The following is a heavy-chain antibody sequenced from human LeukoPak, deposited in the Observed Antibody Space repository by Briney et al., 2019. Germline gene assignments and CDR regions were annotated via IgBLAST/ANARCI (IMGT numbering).Heavy chain of an antibody. V-gene: IGHV1-2*02. Sequence: ASVKVSCKASGYTFTGFYMHWVRQAPGQGLEWMGWINPNSGGTNYAQKFQGRVTMTRDTSISTAYMELSRLRSDDTAVYYCARDGNDYGDYDDNLYYYYYMDVWGKGTTVTVSS. D-gene: IGHD4-17*01. CDR1: GYTFTGFY. CDR2: INPNSGGT. CDR3: ARDGNDYGDYDDNLYYYYYMDV. J-gene: IGHJ6*03.